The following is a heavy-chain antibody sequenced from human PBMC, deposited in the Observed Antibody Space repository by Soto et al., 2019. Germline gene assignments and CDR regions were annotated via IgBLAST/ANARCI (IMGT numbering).Heavy chain of an antibody. Sequence: PGGSLRLSCAASGFTFSSYWMHWVRQAPGKGLVWVSRIDSDGSSTSYADSVKGRFTISRDNAKNTLYLQMNSLRAEDTAVYYCARDHRLYCSGDSCRPDYWGQGTLVTVSS. D-gene: IGHD2-15*01. CDR1: GFTFSSYW. V-gene: IGHV3-74*01. CDR3: ARDHRLYCSGDSCRPDY. CDR2: IDSDGSST. J-gene: IGHJ4*02.